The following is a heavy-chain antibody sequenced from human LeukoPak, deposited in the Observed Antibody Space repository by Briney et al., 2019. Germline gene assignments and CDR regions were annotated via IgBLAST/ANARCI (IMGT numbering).Heavy chain of an antibody. V-gene: IGHV4-39*07. J-gene: IGHJ4*02. CDR1: GGSISSSSYY. CDR2: IYYSGST. CDR3: ARADCSSTSCYLGFDY. D-gene: IGHD2-2*01. Sequence: SETLSLTCTVSGGSISSSSYYWGWIRQPPGKGLEWIGSIYYSGSTYYNPSLKSRVTISVDTSKNQFSLKLSSVTAADTAVYYCARADCSSTSCYLGFDYWGQGTLVTVSS.